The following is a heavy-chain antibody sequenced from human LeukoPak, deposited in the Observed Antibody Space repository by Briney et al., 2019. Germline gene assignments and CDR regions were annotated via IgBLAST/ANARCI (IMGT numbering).Heavy chain of an antibody. CDR1: EFTFSDYY. CDR3: ARGIHGSHSYAY. V-gene: IGHV3-11*01. J-gene: IGHJ4*02. D-gene: IGHD1-26*01. Sequence: SGGSLRLSCAVSEFTFSDYYMSWIRQAPGKGLEWVSYTTTDSSTTYYADSVKGRFTISRDNAKNSLFLQMNSLRAEDTAVYYCARGIHGSHSYAYWGQGTLVTVSS. CDR2: TTTDSSTT.